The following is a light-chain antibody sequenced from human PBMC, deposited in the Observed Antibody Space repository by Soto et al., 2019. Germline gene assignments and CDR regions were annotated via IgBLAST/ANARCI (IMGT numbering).Light chain of an antibody. V-gene: IGLV6-57*04. CDR2: DNN. CDR3: QSYDDPKI. Sequence: NFMLTQPHSVSESPGKTVTISFTRSSGSIASDYVHWYQQRPGSAPTTLIYDNNLRPSVVPDRFSGSIDSSSNSASLTISGLKTEDEADYYCQSYDDPKILGGGTQLTVL. J-gene: IGLJ2*01. CDR1: SGSIASDY.